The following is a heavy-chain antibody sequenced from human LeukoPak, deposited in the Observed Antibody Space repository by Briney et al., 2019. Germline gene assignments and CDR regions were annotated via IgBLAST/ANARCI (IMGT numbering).Heavy chain of an antibody. CDR3: ARDYYGDYYFDY. D-gene: IGHD4-17*01. CDR2: INTSGSYI. V-gene: IGHV3-21*01. CDR1: GFTFTTYS. J-gene: IGHJ4*02. Sequence: GGSLRLSCAASGFTFTTYSMNWVRQAPGKGLEWVSSINTSGSYIYHADSVKGRFTISRDNAKNSLYLQMNSLRAEDTAVYYCARDYYGDYYFDYWGQGTLVTVSS.